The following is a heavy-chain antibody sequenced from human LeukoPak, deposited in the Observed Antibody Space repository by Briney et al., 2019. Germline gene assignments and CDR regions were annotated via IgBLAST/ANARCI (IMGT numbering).Heavy chain of an antibody. CDR1: GFGFGQYE. CDR3: AKDFPHYYEVPHGMNV. D-gene: IGHD3-22*01. Sequence: GGSLRLSCAASGFGFGQYEMNWVRQAPGKGLEWIAYISVRAGTIYYGDSAEGRLTISRDDAKNSLYLQMNGLRVEDTAIYYCAKDFPHYYEVPHGMNVWGQGTTVTV. V-gene: IGHV3-48*03. J-gene: IGHJ6*02. CDR2: ISVRAGTI.